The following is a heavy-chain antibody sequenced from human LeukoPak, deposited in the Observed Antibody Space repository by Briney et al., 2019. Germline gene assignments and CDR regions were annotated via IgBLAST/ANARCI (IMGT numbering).Heavy chain of an antibody. Sequence: GPALQISSKDSEYSFTSYWIGWGRQTPRTDLEWMGVIYPGDSRTRYNPSSEGQVTISADKSINTAYLQWSSLKASDTAMYYCACREFYSPWPGPWGQGTLVTVSS. CDR1: EYSFTSYW. CDR3: ACREFYSPWPGP. CDR2: IYPGDSRT. V-gene: IGHV5-51*01. J-gene: IGHJ5*02. D-gene: IGHD5-18*01.